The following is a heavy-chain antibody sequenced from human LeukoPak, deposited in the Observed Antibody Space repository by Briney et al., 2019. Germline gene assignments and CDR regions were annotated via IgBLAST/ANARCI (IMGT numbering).Heavy chain of an antibody. Sequence: MPSETLSLTCAVYGGSFSGYYWSWIRQPPGKGLEWIGEINHSGSTNYNPSLKSRVTISVDTSKNQFSLKLSSVTAADTAVCYCARGRGGIVGATRPVPHKKNAFDIWGQGTMVTVSS. J-gene: IGHJ3*02. CDR2: INHSGST. D-gene: IGHD1-26*01. CDR1: GGSFSGYY. CDR3: ARGRGGIVGATRPVPHKKNAFDI. V-gene: IGHV4-34*01.